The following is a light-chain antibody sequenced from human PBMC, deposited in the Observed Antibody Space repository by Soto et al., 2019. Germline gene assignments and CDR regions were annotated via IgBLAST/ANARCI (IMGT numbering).Light chain of an antibody. J-gene: IGKJ2*01. V-gene: IGKV1-5*03. CDR3: QHYDGYPFT. CDR1: QGISSW. Sequence: DIQMTQSPSTLSASVGDRVTITCRASQGISSWLAWYQQKPGKAPKLLIYKASSLETGVPSRFSGSGSGTEFTLTISSLQPDDFATYYCQHYDGYPFTFGQGTRLEI. CDR2: KAS.